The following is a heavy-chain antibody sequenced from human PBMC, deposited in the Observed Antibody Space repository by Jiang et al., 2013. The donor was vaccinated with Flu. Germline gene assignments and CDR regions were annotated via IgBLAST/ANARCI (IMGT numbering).Heavy chain of an antibody. D-gene: IGHD4-23*01. CDR3: ARIGYGGNRASFEFDY. CDR2: IDWDDGK. Sequence: KPTQTLTLTCTFSGFSLSTSGMCVSWIRQPPGKALEWLARIDWDDGKYYSTSLKTRLTISKDTSKNQVVLTMTNMDPVDTATYYCARIGYGGNRASFEFDYWGQGTLVTVSS. J-gene: IGHJ4*02. CDR1: GFSLSTSGMC. V-gene: IGHV2-70*11.